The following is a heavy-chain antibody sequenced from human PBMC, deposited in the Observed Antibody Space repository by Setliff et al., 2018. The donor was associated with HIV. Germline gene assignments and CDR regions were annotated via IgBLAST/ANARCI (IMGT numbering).Heavy chain of an antibody. CDR1: GFTFSSYA. Sequence: GGSLRLSCAASGFTFSSYAMSWVRQAPGKGLEWVSVIYSGGSSTYYADSVKGRFTISRDNSKNTLYLQMNSLRAEDTAVYYCAKTSSIVATGPLNYYMDVWGKGTTVTVSS. CDR3: AKTSSIVATGPLNYYMDV. CDR2: IYSGGSST. V-gene: IGHV3-23*03. D-gene: IGHD6-13*01. J-gene: IGHJ6*03.